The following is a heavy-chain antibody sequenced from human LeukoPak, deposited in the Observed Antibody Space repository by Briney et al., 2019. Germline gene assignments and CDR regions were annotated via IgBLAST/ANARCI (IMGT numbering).Heavy chain of an antibody. CDR2: IIPIFGTA. Sequence: ASVKVSCKASGGTFSSYAISWVRQAPGQGLEWMGGIIPIFGTANYAQKFQGRVTITADESTSTAYMELSSLRSEDTAVYYCARGAGRYCSGGSCGDYWGQGTLVTVSS. V-gene: IGHV1-69*13. CDR3: ARGAGRYCSGGSCGDY. J-gene: IGHJ4*02. CDR1: GGTFSSYA. D-gene: IGHD2-15*01.